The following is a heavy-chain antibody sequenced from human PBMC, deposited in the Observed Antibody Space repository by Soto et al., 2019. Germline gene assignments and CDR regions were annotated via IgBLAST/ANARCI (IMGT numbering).Heavy chain of an antibody. V-gene: IGHV1-18*04. J-gene: IGHJ6*02. Sequence: QVQLVQSGAEVEKPGASVKVSCKASGYTFTSYGISWVRQAPGQGLEWMGWISAYNGNTNYAQKLQGRVTMTTDTSTSTAYMELRSLRSDDTAVYYCARDQPTLSYYYYGMDVWGQGTTVTVSS. CDR3: ARDQPTLSYYYYGMDV. CDR2: ISAYNGNT. CDR1: GYTFTSYG.